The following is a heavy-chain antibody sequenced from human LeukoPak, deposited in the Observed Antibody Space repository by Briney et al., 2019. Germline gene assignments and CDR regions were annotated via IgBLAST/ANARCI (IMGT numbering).Heavy chain of an antibody. CDR2: VYYSGST. CDR1: GGSVSNY. D-gene: IGHD6-6*01. Sequence: SETLYLTCSVSGGSVSNYWSWIRQPPGKGLEWIGYVYYSGSTNYNPSLKSRVTMFEDKSKNQFSLRLYSVTVADTAVYYCARHFAYSSSSYFDYWGQGSLVTVSS. CDR3: ARHFAYSSSSYFDY. J-gene: IGHJ4*02. V-gene: IGHV4-59*08.